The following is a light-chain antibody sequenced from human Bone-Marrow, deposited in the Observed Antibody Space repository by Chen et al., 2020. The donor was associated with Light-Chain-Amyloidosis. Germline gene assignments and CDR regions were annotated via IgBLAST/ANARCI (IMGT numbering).Light chain of an antibody. V-gene: IGKV3-20*01. Sequence: EIVLTQSPGTLSLSPGEGANLSCRASQTISSNYLTWYQQKFGQAPRLLIYGSSSRATGIPDTFTGSGSGTDFSLTFNRLEPEDFAMYYCQQYGSTPLTFGGGTKVEIK. CDR3: QQYGSTPLT. CDR2: GSS. J-gene: IGKJ4*01. CDR1: QTISSNY.